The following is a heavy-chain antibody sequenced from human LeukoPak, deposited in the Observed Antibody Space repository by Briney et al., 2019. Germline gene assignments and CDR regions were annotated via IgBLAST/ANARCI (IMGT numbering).Heavy chain of an antibody. V-gene: IGHV1-2*02. J-gene: IGHJ3*02. CDR3: AAQAHIVVVVAATADAFDI. D-gene: IGHD2-15*01. Sequence: GASVKVSCKASGYTFTGYYMHWVRQAPGQGLEWMGWINPNSGGTNYAQKFQGRVTMTRDTSISTAYMELSRLRSDDTAVYYCAAQAHIVVVVAATADAFDIWGQGTMVTVSS. CDR1: GYTFTGYY. CDR2: INPNSGGT.